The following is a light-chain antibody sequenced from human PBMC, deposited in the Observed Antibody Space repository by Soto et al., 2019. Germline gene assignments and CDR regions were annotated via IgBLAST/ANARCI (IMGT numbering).Light chain of an antibody. V-gene: IGKV3-20*01. Sequence: ELVLTQSPGTLSLSPGERATLSCRASQSVTNNYLAWYQQKPGQAPRLLIYAASSRATGIPDRFSGSGSGTDFTLTISRLEPEDFAVYYCQQYGSSPWTFGQGTKVDIK. CDR3: QQYGSSPWT. CDR2: AAS. J-gene: IGKJ1*01. CDR1: QSVTNNY.